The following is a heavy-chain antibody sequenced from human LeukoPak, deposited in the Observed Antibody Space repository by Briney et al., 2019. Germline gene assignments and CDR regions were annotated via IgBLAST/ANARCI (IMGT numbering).Heavy chain of an antibody. CDR1: GGSISGYY. J-gene: IGHJ4*02. CDR3: ASPLRDYPNY. CDR2: IYYNGVS. V-gene: IGHV4-59*01. D-gene: IGHD4-17*01. Sequence: SETLSLTCTVSGGSISGYYWSWIRQPPGKGLEWIAYIYYNGVSNYNPSLKSRVIISVDSSKNQFSLKLTSVTAADTAVYYCASPLRDYPNYWGQGTLVTVSS.